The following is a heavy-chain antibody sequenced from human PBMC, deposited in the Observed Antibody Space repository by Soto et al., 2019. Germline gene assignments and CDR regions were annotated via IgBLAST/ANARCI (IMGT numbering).Heavy chain of an antibody. D-gene: IGHD6-6*01. V-gene: IGHV3-33*01. CDR2: IWYDGSNK. CDR1: GFTFSSYG. CDR3: ARVQLSSSYKDYYYGMDV. Sequence: QPGGSLRLSCAASGFTFSSYGMHWVRQAPGKGLEWVAVIWYDGSNKYYADSVKGRFTISRDNSKNTLYLQMNSLRAEDTAVYYCARVQLSSSYKDYYYGMDVWGQGTTVTVSS. J-gene: IGHJ6*02.